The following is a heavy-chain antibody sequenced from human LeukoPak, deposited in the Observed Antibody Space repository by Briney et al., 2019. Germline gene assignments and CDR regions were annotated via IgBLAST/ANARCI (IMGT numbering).Heavy chain of an antibody. CDR2: ISGSGGNT. D-gene: IGHD6-13*01. Sequence: GGSLRLSCAASGFTFSSYAMSWVRQAPGKGLEWGSAISGSGGNTHYADSVKGRFTISRDNSKNTVYLQMNSLRTEDTAVYYCARGDKQLVFNRNKGGFDPWGQGTLVTVSS. J-gene: IGHJ5*02. CDR1: GFTFSSYA. V-gene: IGHV3-23*01. CDR3: ARGDKQLVFNRNKGGFDP.